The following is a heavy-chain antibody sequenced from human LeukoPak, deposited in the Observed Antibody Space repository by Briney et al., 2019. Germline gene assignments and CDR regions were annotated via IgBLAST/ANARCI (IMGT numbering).Heavy chain of an antibody. J-gene: IGHJ3*02. CDR3: ARLKVTTVTSDAFDI. CDR1: GYTFISYF. Sequence: ASVKVSCKASGYTFISYFIHWVRQAPGQGLEWLGIINPSSGVAIYPQNFQGRVTMTRDTSISTAYMELSRLRSDDTAVYYCARLKVTTVTSDAFDIWGQGTMVTVSS. CDR2: INPSSGVA. V-gene: IGHV1-46*01. D-gene: IGHD4-17*01.